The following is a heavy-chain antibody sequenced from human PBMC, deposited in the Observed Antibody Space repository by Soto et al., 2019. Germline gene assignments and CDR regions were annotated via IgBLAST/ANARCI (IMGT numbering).Heavy chain of an antibody. CDR2: INHSGST. V-gene: IGHV4-34*01. Sequence: QVQLQQWGAGLLKPSETLSLTCAVYGGSFSGYYWTWIRQPPGTGLEWIGVINHSGSTNYNPSLKSRVTISVDTSRYQFSLKLTSVTAADTAVYYCARDKITGHFDYWGEGTLVTVSS. J-gene: IGHJ4*02. CDR3: ARDKITGHFDY. D-gene: IGHD2-8*02. CDR1: GGSFSGYY.